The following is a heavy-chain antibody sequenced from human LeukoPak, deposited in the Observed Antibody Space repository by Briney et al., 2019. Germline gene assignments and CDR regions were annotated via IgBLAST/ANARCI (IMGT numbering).Heavy chain of an antibody. J-gene: IGHJ4*02. V-gene: IGHV3-23*01. CDR2: IGGSGGST. D-gene: IGHD6-13*01. CDR1: GFTFDDYA. Sequence: GGSLRLSCAASGFTFDDYAMIWVRQRPGRGLEWVSSIGGSGGSTYYADSVKGRFTISRDNSKNTLYLQMNSLRAEDTAVYYCAKVETAAAATLRGFDYWGQGTLVTVSS. CDR3: AKVETAAAATLRGFDY.